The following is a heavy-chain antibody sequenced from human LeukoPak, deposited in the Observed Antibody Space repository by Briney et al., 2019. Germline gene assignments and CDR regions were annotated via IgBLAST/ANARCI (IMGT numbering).Heavy chain of an antibody. CDR2: ISYDGSNK. J-gene: IGHJ4*02. D-gene: IGHD6-19*01. CDR3: ARGGAVAVSSSFDY. Sequence: GGSLRLSCAASGFTVSAYAMAWVRQAPGKGLEWVAVISYDGSNKYYADSVKGRFTISRDNSKNTLYLQMNSLRAEDTAVYYCARGGAVAVSSSFDYWGQGTLVTVSS. V-gene: IGHV3-30-3*01. CDR1: GFTVSAYA.